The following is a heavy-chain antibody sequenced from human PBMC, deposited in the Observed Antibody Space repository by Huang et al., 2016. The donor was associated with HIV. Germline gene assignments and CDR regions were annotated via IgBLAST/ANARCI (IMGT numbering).Heavy chain of an antibody. J-gene: IGHJ5*02. CDR3: ARDVPFHYYDSRGWDL. D-gene: IGHD3-22*01. V-gene: IGHV1-18*04. Sequence: QVQLVQSGTEAKKPGASVKVSCKASGYTFSSYGISWVRQAPGQRLEWMGWISAYNANTNYAQSLQDRITMTTETSTNIAYMELRNLKSDDAAVYYCARDVPFHYYDSRGWDLWGQGTLVTVSS. CDR1: GYTFSSYG. CDR2: ISAYNANT.